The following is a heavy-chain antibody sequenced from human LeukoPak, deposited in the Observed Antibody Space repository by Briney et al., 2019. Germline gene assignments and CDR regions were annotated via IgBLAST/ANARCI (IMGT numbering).Heavy chain of an antibody. J-gene: IGHJ3*02. CDR3: ARDRVDTAIGRPDI. V-gene: IGHV4-61*02. CDR2: IYTSGST. CDR1: GGSISSGSYY. D-gene: IGHD5-18*01. Sequence: SETLSLTCTVPGGSISSGSYYWSWIRQPAGKGLEWIGRIYTSGSTNYNPSLKSRVTISVDTSKNQFSLKLSSVTAADTAVYYCARDRVDTAIGRPDIWGQGTMVTVSS.